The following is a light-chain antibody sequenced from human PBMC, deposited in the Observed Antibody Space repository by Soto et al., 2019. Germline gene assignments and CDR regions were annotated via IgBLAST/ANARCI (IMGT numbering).Light chain of an antibody. V-gene: IGLV2-8*01. CDR2: EVT. CDR3: SSFASSNTWV. J-gene: IGLJ3*02. CDR1: SSDVGAYNY. Sequence: QSALTQPPSASGSPGQSVTISCTGTSSDVGAYNYVSWYQQHAGKAPKLVIYEVTKRPSGVPDRFSSSKSANTASLTVSGLQPEDEADHYCSSFASSNTWVFGGGTKLTVL.